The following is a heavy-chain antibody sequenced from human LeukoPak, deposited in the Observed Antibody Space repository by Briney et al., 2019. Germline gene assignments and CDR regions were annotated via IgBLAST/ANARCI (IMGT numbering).Heavy chain of an antibody. Sequence: GGSLRLSCAASGFTFSSYSMIWVRQAPGKGLEWVSSISSSSSYIYYADSVKGRFTISRDNAKNSLYLQMNSLRAEDTAVYYCARDYCSSTSCYASLDYRVQGTLVTVSS. D-gene: IGHD2-2*01. J-gene: IGHJ4*02. CDR1: GFTFSSYS. CDR3: ARDYCSSTSCYASLDY. CDR2: ISSSSSYI. V-gene: IGHV3-21*01.